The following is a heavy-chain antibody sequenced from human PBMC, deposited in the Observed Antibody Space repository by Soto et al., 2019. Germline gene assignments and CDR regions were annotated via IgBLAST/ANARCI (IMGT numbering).Heavy chain of an antibody. D-gene: IGHD5-12*01. CDR3: ARDPRVENRSGYDWEYYDYMDV. CDR1: GYTFTSYG. Sequence: QVPLVQSGAEVKKPGASVKVSCKASGYTFTSYGISWVRQAPGQGLEWMGWISAYNGNTKYAQKLQGRVTMTTDTSTSTAYMELRSLRSDDTAVYYCARDPRVENRSGYDWEYYDYMDVWGKGTTVTVSS. V-gene: IGHV1-18*01. CDR2: ISAYNGNT. J-gene: IGHJ6*03.